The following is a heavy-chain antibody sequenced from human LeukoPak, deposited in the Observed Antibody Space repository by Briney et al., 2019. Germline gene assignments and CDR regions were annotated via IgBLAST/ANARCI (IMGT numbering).Heavy chain of an antibody. J-gene: IGHJ4*02. V-gene: IGHV3-21*01. CDR3: ARGTNGVWDF. CDR1: GFTFSSYA. D-gene: IGHD2-8*01. Sequence: GGSLRLSCAASGFTFSSYAMSWVRQAPGKGLEWVSSISSSSTYISYADSMKGRFTISRDNAKNSLYLQMDSLRAEDTAVYYCARGTNGVWDFWGQGTLVTVSS. CDR2: ISSSSTYI.